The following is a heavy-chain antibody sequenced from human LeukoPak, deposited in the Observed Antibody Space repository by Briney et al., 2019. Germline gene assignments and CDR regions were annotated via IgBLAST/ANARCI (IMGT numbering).Heavy chain of an antibody. CDR3: AREEVNDILTGYYQGGY. CDR2: IIEGGDVK. V-gene: IGHV3-7*01. J-gene: IGHJ4*02. D-gene: IGHD3-9*01. CDR1: GFTFSAYW. Sequence: GGSLRLSCAASGFTFSAYWMTWVRQAPGKGLAWVANIIEGGDVKYYVDSVKGRFTISRDNTKNSLYLQMNSLRAEDTAVHYCAREEVNDILTGYYQGGYWGQGTLVTVSS.